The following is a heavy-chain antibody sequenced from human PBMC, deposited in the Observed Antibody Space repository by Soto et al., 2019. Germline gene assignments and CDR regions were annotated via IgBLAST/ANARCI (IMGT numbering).Heavy chain of an antibody. V-gene: IGHV3-30-3*01. CDR3: AMGSSGYDY. J-gene: IGHJ4*02. CDR1: GFTFSSYA. Sequence: GGSLRLSCAASGFTFSSYAMHWVRQAQGKGLEWVAVISYDGSNKYYADSVKGRFTISRDNSKNTLYLQMNSLRAEDTAVYYCAMGSSGYDYWGQGTLVTVSS. CDR2: ISYDGSNK. D-gene: IGHD3-22*01.